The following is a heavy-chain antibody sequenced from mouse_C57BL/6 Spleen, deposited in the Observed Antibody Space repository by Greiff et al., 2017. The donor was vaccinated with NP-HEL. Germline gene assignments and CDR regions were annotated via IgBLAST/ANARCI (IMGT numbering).Heavy chain of an antibody. D-gene: IGHD2-5*01. J-gene: IGHJ2*01. CDR2: IRNKANGYTT. CDR3: ARSFSNLDY. Sequence: EVKLVESGGGLVQPGGSLSLSCAASGFTFTDYYMSWVRQPPGKALEWLGFIRNKANGYTTEYSASVKGRFTISRDNSQSILYLQMNALRAEDSATYYCARSFSNLDYWGQGTTLTVSS. CDR1: GFTFTDYY. V-gene: IGHV7-3*01.